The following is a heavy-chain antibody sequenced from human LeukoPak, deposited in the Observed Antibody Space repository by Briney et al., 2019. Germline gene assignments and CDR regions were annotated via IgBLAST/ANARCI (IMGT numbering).Heavy chain of an antibody. CDR3: ARLYYFDSSGYPGPFDI. J-gene: IGHJ3*02. CDR2: IYYSGST. CDR1: GGSISSYY. V-gene: IGHV4-59*01. D-gene: IGHD3-22*01. Sequence: SETLSLTCTVSGGSISSYYWSWLRQPPGKGLEWIGYIYYSGSTNYNPSLKSRVTISVDTSKNQFSLKLSSVTAADTAVYYCARLYYFDSSGYPGPFDIRGQGTMVTVSS.